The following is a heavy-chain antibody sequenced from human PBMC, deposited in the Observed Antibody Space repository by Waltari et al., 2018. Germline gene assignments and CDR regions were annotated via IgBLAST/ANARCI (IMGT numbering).Heavy chain of an antibody. Sequence: QVQLVQSGAEVKRPGVSVRVSCRTSKVMFSNYAFSWVRQAPGQGLEWMGRIIPVFDTAKYAQKFRGRVMITADKSSNTIYMELSSLRSEDTAVYYCALPQSRYSSSYDAFDIWGQGTMVTVSS. CDR1: KVMFSNYA. CDR3: ALPQSRYSSSYDAFDI. J-gene: IGHJ3*02. CDR2: IIPVFDTA. D-gene: IGHD6-6*01. V-gene: IGHV1-69*08.